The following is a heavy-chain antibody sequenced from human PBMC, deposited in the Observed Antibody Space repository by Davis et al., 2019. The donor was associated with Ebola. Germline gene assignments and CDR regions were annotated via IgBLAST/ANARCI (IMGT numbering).Heavy chain of an antibody. D-gene: IGHD2-15*01. CDR3: ARRQAAATRYYYYYGMDV. CDR2: INSDGSST. CDR1: GFTFSSYW. J-gene: IGHJ6*02. V-gene: IGHV3-74*01. Sequence: PGGSLRLSCAASGFTFSSYWMHWVRQAPGKGLVWVSRINSDGSSTSYADSVKGRFTISRDNAKNTLYLQMNSLRAEDTAVYYCARRQAAATRYYYYYGMDVWGQGTTVTVSS.